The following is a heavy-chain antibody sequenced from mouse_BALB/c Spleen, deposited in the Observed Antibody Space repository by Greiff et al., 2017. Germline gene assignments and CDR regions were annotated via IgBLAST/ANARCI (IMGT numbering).Heavy chain of an antibody. J-gene: IGHJ4*01. CDR2: ISYDGSN. CDR3: ASRSYAMDY. V-gene: IGHV3-6*02. Sequence: ESGPGLVKPSQSLSLTCSVTGYSVTSGYYWNWIRQFPGNKLEWMGYISYDGSNNYNPSLKNRISITRDTSKNQFFLKLNSVTTEDTATYYCASRSYAMDYWGQGTSVTVSS. CDR1: GYSVTSGYY.